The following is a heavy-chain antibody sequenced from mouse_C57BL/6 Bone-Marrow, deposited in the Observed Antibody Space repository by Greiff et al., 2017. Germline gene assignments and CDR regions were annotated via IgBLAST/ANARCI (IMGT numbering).Heavy chain of an antibody. CDR3: ARIGDYDGFAY. D-gene: IGHD2-4*01. CDR2: INPNNGGT. V-gene: IGHV1-26*01. J-gene: IGHJ3*01. Sequence: EVQLQQSGPELVKPGASVKISCKASGYTFTDYYMNWVKQSHGKSLEWIGDINPNNGGTSYNQKFKGKATLTVDKSSSTAYMELRSLTSEDSAVYYCARIGDYDGFAYWGQGTLVTVSA. CDR1: GYTFTDYY.